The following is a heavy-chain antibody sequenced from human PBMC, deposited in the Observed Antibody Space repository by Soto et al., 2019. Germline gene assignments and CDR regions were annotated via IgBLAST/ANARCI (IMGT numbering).Heavy chain of an antibody. CDR3: AKAFCDAATCFPCES. J-gene: IGHJ4*02. V-gene: IGHV3-23*04. CDR1: GFTFNDYA. D-gene: IGHD2-21*01. CDR2: ISNRGSSA. Sequence: EVHLVQSGGGLVQPGESLSLSCVASGFTFNDYAMHWDRQTPGKGLEWVAAISNRGSSAYYADSVKGRFTISRDKSTKTLSLHMHNLRVEDTAFYFCAKAFCDAATCFPCESWGQGTPVAVSP.